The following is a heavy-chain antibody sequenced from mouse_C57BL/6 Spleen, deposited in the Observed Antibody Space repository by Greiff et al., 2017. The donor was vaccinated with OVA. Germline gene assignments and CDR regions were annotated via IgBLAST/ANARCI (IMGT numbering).Heavy chain of an antibody. CDR1: GYTFTSYW. CDR3: ARRMVRNLFFDY. Sequence: QVQLQQPGAELVRPGTSVKLSCKASGYTFTSYWMHWVKQRPGQGLEWIGVIDPSDSYTNYNQKFKGKATLTVDTSSSTAYMQLSSLTSEDSAVDYCARRMVRNLFFDYWGQGTTLTVSS. J-gene: IGHJ2*01. D-gene: IGHD2-3*01. V-gene: IGHV1-59*01. CDR2: IDPSDSYT.